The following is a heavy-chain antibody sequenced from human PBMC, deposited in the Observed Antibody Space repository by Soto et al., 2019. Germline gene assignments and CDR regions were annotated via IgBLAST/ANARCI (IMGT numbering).Heavy chain of an antibody. CDR3: ARQSSSWYIGHYYFDY. CDR2: IWYDGSNK. J-gene: IGHJ4*02. CDR1: GFTFSSYG. D-gene: IGHD6-13*01. V-gene: IGHV3-33*01. Sequence: SGGSLRLSCAASGFTFSSYGMHWVRQAPGKGLEWVAVIWYDGSNKYYADSVKGRFTISRDNSKNTLYLQMNSLRAEDTAVYYCARQSSSWYIGHYYFDYWGQGTLVTVSS.